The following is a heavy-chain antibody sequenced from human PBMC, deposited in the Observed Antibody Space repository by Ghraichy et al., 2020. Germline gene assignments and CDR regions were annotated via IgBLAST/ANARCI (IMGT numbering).Heavy chain of an antibody. CDR2: ISSAGSTI. J-gene: IGHJ4*02. V-gene: IGHV3-48*02. D-gene: IGHD1-26*01. Sequence: GGSLRLSCAASGLTFSSSSFNWVRQAPGKGLEWVSYISSAGSTIYYADSVRGRFTISRDNAKNSLYLQMNSLRDDDTAVYYCANKHTGRDARWEQLGSFDYCGQETLVTVSS. CDR3: ANKHTGRDARWEQLGSFDY. CDR1: GLTFSSSS.